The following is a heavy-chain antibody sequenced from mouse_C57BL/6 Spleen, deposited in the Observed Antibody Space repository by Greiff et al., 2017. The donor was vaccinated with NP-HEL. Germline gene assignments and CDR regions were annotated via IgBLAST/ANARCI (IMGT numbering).Heavy chain of an antibody. Sequence: VQLKQSGPELVKPGASVKISCKASGYSFTGYYMNWVKQSPEKSLEWIGEINPSTGGTTYNQKFKAKATLTVDKSSSTAYMQLKSLTSEDSAVYYCARYGSRGYAMDYWGQGTSVTVSS. J-gene: IGHJ4*01. V-gene: IGHV1-42*01. CDR1: GYSFTGYY. CDR2: INPSTGGT. D-gene: IGHD1-1*01. CDR3: ARYGSRGYAMDY.